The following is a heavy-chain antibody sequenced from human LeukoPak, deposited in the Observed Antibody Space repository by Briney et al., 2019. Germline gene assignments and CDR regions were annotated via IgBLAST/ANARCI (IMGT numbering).Heavy chain of an antibody. CDR2: ITKSGRET. J-gene: IGHJ5*02. D-gene: IGHD3-10*01. Sequence: PGGSLRLSCVTSGFTFSNYAMSWVRQAPGKGLEWLSDITKSGRETFYADSLKGRFTISRDNSKDTLNLQMNSLRAEDTAVYYCLQYNSGSTWGQGALVTVSS. V-gene: IGHV3-23*01. CDR3: LQYNSGST. CDR1: GFTFSNYA.